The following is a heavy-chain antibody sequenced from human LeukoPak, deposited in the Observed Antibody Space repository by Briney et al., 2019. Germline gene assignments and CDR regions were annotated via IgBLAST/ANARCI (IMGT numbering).Heavy chain of an antibody. CDR1: GFTFSSYG. J-gene: IGHJ4*02. CDR2: ISYDGSNK. V-gene: IGHV3-30*18. D-gene: IGHD2-21*02. CDR3: AKPSLAYWAGVCSYYFDY. Sequence: HAGGSLRLSCAASGFTFSSYGMHWVRQAPGKGLEWVAVISYDGSNKYYADSVKGRFPISRDNSKNTLYLQMNSLRAEDTAVYYCAKPSLAYWAGVCSYYFDYWGQGTLVTVSS.